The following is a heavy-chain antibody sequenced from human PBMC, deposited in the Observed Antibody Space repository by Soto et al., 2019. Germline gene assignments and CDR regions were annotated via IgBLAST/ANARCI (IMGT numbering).Heavy chain of an antibody. CDR2: IYYSGST. J-gene: IGHJ5*02. V-gene: IGHV4-59*08. D-gene: IGHD3-10*01. CDR1: GGSISSYY. Sequence: SETLSLTCTVSGGSISSYYWSWIRQPPGKGLEWIGYIYYSGSTNYNPSLKSRVTISVDTSKNQFSLKLSSVTAADTAVYYCARLIGAKPPGARFAPWGQGTRVPVSS. CDR3: ARLIGAKPPGARFAP.